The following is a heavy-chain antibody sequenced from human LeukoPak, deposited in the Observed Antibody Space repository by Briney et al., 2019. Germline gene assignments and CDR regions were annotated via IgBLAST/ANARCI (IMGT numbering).Heavy chain of an antibody. Sequence: GGSLRLSCAASGFTFSRYGMHWVRQDPGKGLEWVAFIRYDGSNKYYADSVKGRFTISRDNSKNTLYLQMNSLRAEDTAVYYCAKDGREYSGYDLYYFDYWGQGTLVTVSS. CDR2: IRYDGSNK. CDR3: AKDGREYSGYDLYYFDY. D-gene: IGHD5-12*01. V-gene: IGHV3-30*02. CDR1: GFTFSRYG. J-gene: IGHJ4*02.